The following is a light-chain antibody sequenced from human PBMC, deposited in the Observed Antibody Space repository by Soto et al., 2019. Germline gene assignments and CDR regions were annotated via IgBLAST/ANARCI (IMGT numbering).Light chain of an antibody. Sequence: QSVLTQPPSASGSPGQSVTISCTGTSSDVGGYKYVSWYQQHPGKAPKLMIHEVSKRPSGVPDRFSGSKSGNTASLTVSGLEAEDESDYYCCSYAGGNNLVFGGGTKLTVL. J-gene: IGLJ2*01. CDR2: EVS. V-gene: IGLV2-8*01. CDR3: CSYAGGNNLV. CDR1: SSDVGGYKY.